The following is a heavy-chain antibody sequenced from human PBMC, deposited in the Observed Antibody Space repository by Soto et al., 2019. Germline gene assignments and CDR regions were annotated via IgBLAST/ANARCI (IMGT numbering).Heavy chain of an antibody. D-gene: IGHD5-12*01. CDR3: ARDRAGVGYNIDV. CDR1: GFTFRSYG. Sequence: SPRLFRAAAGFTFRSYGMHWVRQAPGKGLEWVAVIWNDGSERYYADSVKGRFTISRDNSKNTLDLQMNSLRAEDTAVYYCARDRAGVGYNIDVWGQGTTVTVSS. J-gene: IGHJ6*02. CDR2: IWNDGSER. V-gene: IGHV3-33*01.